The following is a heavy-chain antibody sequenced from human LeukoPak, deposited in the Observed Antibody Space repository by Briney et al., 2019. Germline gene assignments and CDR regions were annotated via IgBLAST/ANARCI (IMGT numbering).Heavy chain of an antibody. J-gene: IGHJ5*02. D-gene: IGHD3-3*01. CDR3: AREGYDFWSGYLEGGRWFDP. CDR2: INHSGST. V-gene: IGHV4-34*01. Sequence: SETLSLTCAVYGGSFSGYYWSWIRQPPGKGLEWIGEINHSGSTNYNPSLKSRVTISVDTSKNQFSLKLSSVTAADTAVYYCAREGYDFWSGYLEGGRWFDPWGQGTLVTVSS. CDR1: GGSFSGYY.